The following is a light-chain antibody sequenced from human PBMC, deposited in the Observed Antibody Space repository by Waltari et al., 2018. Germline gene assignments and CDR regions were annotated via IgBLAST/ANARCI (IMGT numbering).Light chain of an antibody. CDR2: TNN. CDR3: ATWDDRLKRPV. CDR1: SSNIGNNT. Sequence: QSVLTQAPSASGTPGQRVTISCSGGSSNIGNNTVVCYQQLPGTAPKLLIYTNNIRPSGVPDRFSSSKSGTSASLAITGLQSDDEADYYCATWDDRLKRPVFGGGTKLTVL. V-gene: IGLV1-44*01. J-gene: IGLJ2*01.